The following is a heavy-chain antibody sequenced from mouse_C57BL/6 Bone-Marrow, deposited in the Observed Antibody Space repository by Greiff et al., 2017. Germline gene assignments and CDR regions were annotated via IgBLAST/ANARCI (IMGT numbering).Heavy chain of an antibody. Sequence: QVQLQQPGAELVKPGASVKMSCKASGYTFTSYWMTWVKQRPGQGLEWIGDIYPGSGSTNYNEKFKSKATLTVDTSSSTAYMQLSSLTSEDSAVYYCARSIYYDYDVDYWGQGTTLTVSS. CDR3: ARSIYYDYDVDY. CDR1: GYTFTSYW. V-gene: IGHV1-55*01. J-gene: IGHJ2*01. D-gene: IGHD2-4*01. CDR2: IYPGSGST.